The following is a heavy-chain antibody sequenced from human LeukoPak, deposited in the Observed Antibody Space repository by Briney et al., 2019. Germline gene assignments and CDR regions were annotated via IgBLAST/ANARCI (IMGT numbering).Heavy chain of an antibody. J-gene: IGHJ4*02. CDR1: GYTFTGYQ. V-gene: IGHV1-2*02. CDR3: ARDDRSYSADF. Sequence: ASVKVSCKTSGYTFTGYQMHSVRQAPGQGLEWMGWISPKSGASSYAQKFQGRVTMTRDTSINIAYMELTRLRFDDTAVYYCARDDRSYSADFWGQGSLVTVSS. CDR2: ISPKSGAS. D-gene: IGHD3-22*01.